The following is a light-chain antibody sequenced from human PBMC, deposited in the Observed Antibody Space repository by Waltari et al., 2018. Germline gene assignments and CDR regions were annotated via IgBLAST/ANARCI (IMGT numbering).Light chain of an antibody. J-gene: IGLJ2*01. CDR2: SNT. V-gene: IGLV1-40*01. CDR1: RPTLRAGCD. Sequence: QSVLTQPPSVSGAPGQTVTISCPGSRPTLRAGCDVHWYQQLPGAAPKLLIFSNTNRASGVPDRISASKSGTSASLVITGLQAEDEADYFCQSYDSSLSGIFGGGTKLTVL. CDR3: QSYDSSLSGI.